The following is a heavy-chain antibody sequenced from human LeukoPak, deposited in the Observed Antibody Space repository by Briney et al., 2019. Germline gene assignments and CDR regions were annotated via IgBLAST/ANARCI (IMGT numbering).Heavy chain of an antibody. CDR1: GFTVSSYG. CDR2: ITSISSSI. Sequence: GGSLRLSCAASGFTVSSYGMNWVRQPPGKGLEWVSSITSISSSINYADSVKGRFTISRDNAKNSIYVQMKSLRAEDTALYHCARAYGSGSYYSQLDYWGQGTLVTVSS. D-gene: IGHD3-10*01. V-gene: IGHV3-21*04. J-gene: IGHJ4*02. CDR3: ARAYGSGSYYSQLDY.